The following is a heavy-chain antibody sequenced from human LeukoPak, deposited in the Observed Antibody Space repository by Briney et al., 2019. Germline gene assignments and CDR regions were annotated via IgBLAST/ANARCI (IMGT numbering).Heavy chain of an antibody. CDR1: GGSISSYY. D-gene: IGHD6-19*01. CDR3: ARGEWLYYCDY. Sequence: SQTLSLTCTVSGGSISSYYWSWIRQPPGKGLEWIGYIYYSGSTNYNPSLKSRVTISVDASKNQFSLKLSSVTAADTAVYYCARGEWLYYCDYWGQRTPVSVPS. V-gene: IGHV4-59*01. J-gene: IGHJ4*02. CDR2: IYYSGST.